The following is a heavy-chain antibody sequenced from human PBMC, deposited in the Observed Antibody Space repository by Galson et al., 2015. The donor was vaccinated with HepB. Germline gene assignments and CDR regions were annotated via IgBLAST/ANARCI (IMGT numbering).Heavy chain of an antibody. J-gene: IGHJ4*02. CDR2: ISSASTGI. Sequence: SLRLSCAASGFTFSIYSMNWVRQAPGKGLEWVSYISSASTGIYYADSVQGRFTISRDNVKNLLYVQMNSLRDDDTAVHYCVRETDWYPGYWGQGTLVTVSA. D-gene: IGHD3/OR15-3a*01. CDR1: GFTFSIYS. V-gene: IGHV3-48*02. CDR3: VRETDWYPGY.